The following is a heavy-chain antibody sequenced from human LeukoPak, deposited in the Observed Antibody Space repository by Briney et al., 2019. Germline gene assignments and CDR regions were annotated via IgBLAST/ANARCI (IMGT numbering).Heavy chain of an antibody. CDR1: GYTFTDYY. V-gene: IGHV1-2*02. CDR2: INPNSGRA. CDR3: ATHCSGVSCYGSDGP. D-gene: IGHD2-15*01. J-gene: IGHJ5*02. Sequence: AASVKVSCKASGYTFTDYYIHWVRQAPGQGLEWMGWINPNSGRANCAQKFQGRVTMTRDPSISTAYMELRSLRSDDTAVYYCATHCSGVSCYGSDGPWGQGTLVTVSS.